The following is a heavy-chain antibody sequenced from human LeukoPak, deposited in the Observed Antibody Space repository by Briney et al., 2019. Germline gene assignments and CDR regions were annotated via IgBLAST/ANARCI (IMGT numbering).Heavy chain of an antibody. Sequence: PSETLSLTCTVSGGSISSSSYYWGWIRQSPGKGLEWIGSIYYSGSTYYNPSLQSRVTILVDTSKNQFSLKLNSVTAADTAVYFYARFTSGIYDYWGQGTLVTVPS. CDR2: IYYSGST. CDR3: ARFTSGIYDY. V-gene: IGHV4-39*07. CDR1: GGSISSSSYY. J-gene: IGHJ4*02. D-gene: IGHD1-26*01.